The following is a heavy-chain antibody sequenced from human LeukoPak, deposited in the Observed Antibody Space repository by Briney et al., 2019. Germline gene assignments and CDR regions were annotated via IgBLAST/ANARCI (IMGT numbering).Heavy chain of an antibody. CDR3: ASVEGYGMDV. CDR2: IDPSDSYN. Sequence: GESLKISCKGSGYRFTSYCISWVRQMPGKGLEWMGRIDPSDSYNNYSPSFQGHVTISADKSISTAYLQWSSLKASDPAMYYCASVEGYGMDVWGKGTTVTVSS. D-gene: IGHD5-24*01. J-gene: IGHJ6*04. CDR1: GYRFTSYC. V-gene: IGHV5-10-1*01.